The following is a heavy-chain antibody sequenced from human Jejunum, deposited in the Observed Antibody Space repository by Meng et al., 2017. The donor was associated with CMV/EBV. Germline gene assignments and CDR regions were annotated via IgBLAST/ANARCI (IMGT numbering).Heavy chain of an antibody. D-gene: IGHD1-26*01. CDR1: GFTFGSYG. Sequence: LSCTASGFTFGSYGMHWVRQAPGKGLEWVSRLNEDGSRTDYADSVKGRFTISRDNARNTLYLQMNSLRGEDTAVYYCAMDLSGRVDYWGQGTLVTVSS. CDR3: AMDLSGRVDY. V-gene: IGHV3-74*01. CDR2: LNEDGSRT. J-gene: IGHJ4*02.